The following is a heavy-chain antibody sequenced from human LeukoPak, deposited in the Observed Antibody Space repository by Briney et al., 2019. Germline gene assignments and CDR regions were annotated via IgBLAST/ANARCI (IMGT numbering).Heavy chain of an antibody. D-gene: IGHD6-19*01. CDR3: AKTTTGYSSGRYPGWPVDY. J-gene: IGHJ4*02. Sequence: AGGSLRLSCAASGFTLSSYAMSWVRQAPGKGLEWVSGISGSSGSTYHADSVKGRFTISRDNSKNTLYLQMNSLRAEDTAVYYCAKTTTGYSSGRYPGWPVDYWGQGTLVTVSS. CDR2: ISGSSGST. V-gene: IGHV3-23*01. CDR1: GFTLSSYA.